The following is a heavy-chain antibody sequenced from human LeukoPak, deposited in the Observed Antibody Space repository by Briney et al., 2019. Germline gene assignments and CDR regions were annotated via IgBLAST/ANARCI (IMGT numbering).Heavy chain of an antibody. D-gene: IGHD3/OR15-3a*01. V-gene: IGHV3-48*02. CDR1: GFTFSSYS. CDR2: ISSGSGTI. CDR3: AGGWTYDYGVVV. Sequence: SGGYLRLSCAASGFTFSSYSMNWVRQAPGKGLEWFSYISSGSGTIYDADSVKGRFTISRDNAKNSLYLQMNSLRDEDTAVYYCAGGWTYDYGVVVWGQGTTVTVSS. J-gene: IGHJ6*02.